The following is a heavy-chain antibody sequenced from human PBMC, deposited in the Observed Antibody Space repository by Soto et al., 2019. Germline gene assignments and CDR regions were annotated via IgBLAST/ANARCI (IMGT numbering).Heavy chain of an antibody. Sequence: QVQLVESGGGVVQPGRSLRLSCEASGFTFSSYAMHWVRQAPGKGLEWVAVISYDGSNKYYADSVKGRFTISRDNSKNTLYLQMNSLRAEDTAVYYCARDGGLGYCSGGSCYYSWYFDLWGRGTLVTVSS. D-gene: IGHD2-15*01. CDR3: ARDGGLGYCSGGSCYYSWYFDL. CDR1: GFTFSSYA. CDR2: ISYDGSNK. V-gene: IGHV3-30-3*01. J-gene: IGHJ2*01.